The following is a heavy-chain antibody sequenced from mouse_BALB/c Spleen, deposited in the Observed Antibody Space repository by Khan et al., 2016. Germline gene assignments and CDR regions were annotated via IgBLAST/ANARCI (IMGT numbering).Heavy chain of an antibody. CDR2: INTYTGEP. J-gene: IGHJ3*01. D-gene: IGHD1-1*01. V-gene: IGHV9-3-1*01. Sequence: QIQLVLSGPELKKPGETVKISCKASGYTFTNYGMNWVKQAPGKGVKWMDWINTYTGEPTYADDFKGRFAFSLETSASTAYLQINNLKNANTATYFCARDGERPFAYWGQGTLVTVSA. CDR3: ARDGERPFAY. CDR1: GYTFTNYG.